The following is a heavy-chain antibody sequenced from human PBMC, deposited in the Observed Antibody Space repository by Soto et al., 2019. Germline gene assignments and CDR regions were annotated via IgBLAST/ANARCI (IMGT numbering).Heavy chain of an antibody. V-gene: IGHV3-48*03. D-gene: IGHD6-13*01. CDR1: GFTFSSYE. Sequence: GGSLRLSCAASGFTFSSYEMNWVRQAPGKGLEWVSYISSSGSTIYYADSVKGRFTISRDNAKNSLYLQMNSLRAEDTAVYYCARPPRYSSPSYFDYWGQGTLVTVSS. CDR3: ARPPRYSSPSYFDY. CDR2: ISSSGSTI. J-gene: IGHJ4*02.